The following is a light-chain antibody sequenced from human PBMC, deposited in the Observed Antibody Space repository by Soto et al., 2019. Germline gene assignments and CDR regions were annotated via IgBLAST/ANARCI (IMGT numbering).Light chain of an antibody. CDR2: GNS. Sequence: QSVLTQPPSVSGAPGQRVTISCTGSSSNIGAGYDVHWYQQLPGTAPKLLIYGNSNRPSGVPDRFSGSKSGTSVSLAITGLQAKDEADYYCQSYDSSLSGYVFGTGTKVTVL. CDR1: SSNIGAGYD. CDR3: QSYDSSLSGYV. J-gene: IGLJ1*01. V-gene: IGLV1-40*01.